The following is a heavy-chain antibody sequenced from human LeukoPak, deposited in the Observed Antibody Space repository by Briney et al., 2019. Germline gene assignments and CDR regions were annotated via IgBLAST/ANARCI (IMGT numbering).Heavy chain of an antibody. CDR3: AREARNCGGDCLDY. D-gene: IGHD2-21*02. CDR2: TSLDDSPI. CDR1: GFTFSSYE. J-gene: IGHJ4*02. V-gene: IGHV3-48*03. Sequence: GGSLRLSCAASGFTFSSYEMNWVRQAPGKGLEWIGYTSLDDSPIYYAESVRGRFTISRDNAKNSLYLEMHSLRAEDTAIYYCAREARNCGGDCLDYWGQGTLVTVSS.